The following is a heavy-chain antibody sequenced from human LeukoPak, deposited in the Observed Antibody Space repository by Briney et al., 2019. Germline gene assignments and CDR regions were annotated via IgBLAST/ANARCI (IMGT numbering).Heavy chain of an antibody. D-gene: IGHD2-21*02. CDR3: ARLVVVTATTDY. J-gene: IGHJ4*02. CDR2: IYYSGST. Sequence: PSETLSLTCTVSGGSISSSSYYWGWIRQPPGKGLEWIGSIYYSGSTYYSPSLKSRVTISVDTSKNQFSLKLSSVTAADTAVYYCARLVVVTATTDYWGQGTLVTVSS. V-gene: IGHV4-39*01. CDR1: GGSISSSSYY.